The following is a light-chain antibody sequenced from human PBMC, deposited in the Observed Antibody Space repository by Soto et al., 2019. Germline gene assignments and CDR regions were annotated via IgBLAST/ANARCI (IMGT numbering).Light chain of an antibody. CDR1: SSDVGDYNY. CDR2: EVS. CDR3: SSYTSSSTHYV. J-gene: IGLJ1*01. Sequence: QSALTQPRSVSGSPGQSVTISCTGTSSDVGDYNYVSWYQQYPGKAPKLVIYEVSNRPSGVSNRFSGSKSGNTASLTISGLQAEDEADYYCSSYTSSSTHYVFGTGTKLTVL. V-gene: IGLV2-14*01.